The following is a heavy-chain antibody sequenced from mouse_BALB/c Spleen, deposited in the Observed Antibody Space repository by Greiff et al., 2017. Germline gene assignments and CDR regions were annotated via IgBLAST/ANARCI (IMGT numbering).Heavy chain of an antibody. CDR2: INPYNDGT. D-gene: IGHD2-10*02. CDR1: GYTFTSYV. Sequence: EVKLVESGPELVKPGASVKMSCKASGYTFTSYVMHWVKQKPGQGLEWIGYINPYNDGTKYNEKFKGKATLTSDKSSSTAYMELSSLTSEDSAVYYCARKYGRGGYAMDYWGQGTSVTVSS. CDR3: ARKYGRGGYAMDY. J-gene: IGHJ4*01. V-gene: IGHV1-14*01.